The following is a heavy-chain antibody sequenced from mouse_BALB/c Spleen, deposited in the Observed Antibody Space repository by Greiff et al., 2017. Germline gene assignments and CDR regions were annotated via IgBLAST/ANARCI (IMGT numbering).Heavy chain of an antibody. Sequence: EVKVVESGGGLVKPGGSLKLSCAASGFTFSDYYMYWVRQTPEKRLEWVATISSGGSYTYYPDSVKGRFTISRDNAKNTLYLQMSSLKSEDTAMYYCARHPTREYYFDYWGQGTTLTVSS. J-gene: IGHJ2*01. CDR2: ISSGGSYT. CDR3: ARHPTREYYFDY. V-gene: IGHV5-4*02. CDR1: GFTFSDYY. D-gene: IGHD3-1*01.